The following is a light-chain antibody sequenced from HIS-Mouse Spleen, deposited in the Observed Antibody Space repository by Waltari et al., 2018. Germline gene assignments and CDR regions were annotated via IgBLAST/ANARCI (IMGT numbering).Light chain of an antibody. CDR2: GKH. CDR3: NSRDSSGNHLV. Sequence: SSELTQDPAVSVALGQTVRITCQGARLRSYYPSRYQQKTGQAPVLVIYGKHNRPSGIPDRFSGSSSGNTASLTITGAQAEDEADYYCNSRDSSGNHLVFGGGTKLTVL. CDR1: RLRSYY. V-gene: IGLV3-19*01. J-gene: IGLJ2*01.